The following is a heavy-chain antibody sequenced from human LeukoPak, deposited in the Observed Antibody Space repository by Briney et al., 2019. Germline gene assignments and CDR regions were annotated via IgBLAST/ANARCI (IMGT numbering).Heavy chain of an antibody. CDR1: GGSISSYY. CDR2: IYDSGST. J-gene: IGHJ3*02. CDR3: ARKKDWENAFDI. Sequence: KPSETLSLTCTVSGGSISSYYWSWIRQPPGKGLEWIGYIYDSGSTNHNPSLKSRVTISRDTSKNQFSLKLSSVTAADTAVCYCARKKDWENAFDIWGQGTMVTVSS. V-gene: IGHV4-59*01. D-gene: IGHD1-26*01.